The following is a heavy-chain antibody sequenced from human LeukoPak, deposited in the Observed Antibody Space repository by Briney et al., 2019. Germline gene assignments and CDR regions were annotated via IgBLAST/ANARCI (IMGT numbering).Heavy chain of an antibody. CDR3: ARGGAVTRWASAPDY. CDR2: IYDGHTT. CDR1: GSSVNDKR. D-gene: IGHD4-17*01. V-gene: IGHV3-53*01. J-gene: IGHJ4*02. Sequence: GGSLRLSCEVSGSSVNDKRKIWVRQAPGKGLEWVSVIYDGHTTHYADSVKGRFTISRDNSKNTLYLQMNSLRAEDTAVYYCARGGAVTRWASAPDYWGQGTLVTVSS.